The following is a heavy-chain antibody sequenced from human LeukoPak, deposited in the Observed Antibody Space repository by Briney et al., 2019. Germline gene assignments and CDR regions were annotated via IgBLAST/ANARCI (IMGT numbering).Heavy chain of an antibody. CDR1: GFTFSSYS. J-gene: IGHJ4*02. V-gene: IGHV3-48*01. D-gene: IGHD1-26*01. CDR2: ISTSTTTI. Sequence: EGSLRLSCEASGFTFSSYSMNWVRQAPGKGLEWISYISTSTTTIYYANSVKGRFTISRDNAKKPLYLQMNSLRVEDTGVYYCASWGEGALDNWGQGTLVTVSS. CDR3: ASWGEGALDN.